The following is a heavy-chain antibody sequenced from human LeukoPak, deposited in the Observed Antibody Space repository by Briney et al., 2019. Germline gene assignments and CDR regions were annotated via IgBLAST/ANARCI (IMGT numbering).Heavy chain of an antibody. V-gene: IGHV3-21*01. CDR3: AKTGFQHGHYYYYMDV. J-gene: IGHJ6*03. CDR2: ISSSRSYI. D-gene: IGHD1-14*01. CDR1: GFAFSSST. Sequence: GGSLRLSCAASGFAFSSSTMNWVRQAPGKGLEWVSSISSSRSYIYYADSVKGRFTISRDNAKNSLYLQMNSLRADDTAVYYCAKTGFQHGHYYYYMDVWGKGTTVTVSS.